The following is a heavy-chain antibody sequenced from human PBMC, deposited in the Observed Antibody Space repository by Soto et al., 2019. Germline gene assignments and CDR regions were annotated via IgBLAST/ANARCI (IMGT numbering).Heavy chain of an antibody. CDR1: GFTFSSYW. D-gene: IGHD3-10*01. CDR2: IKEDGSER. V-gene: IGHV3-7*04. CDR3: ARATGADKEDY. Sequence: EVQLVESGGGLVQPGGSLRLSCAASGFTFSSYWMSRVRQASGKGLEWVANIKEDGSERYYVDSVKGRFTISRDNAKNSLYLQMNSLRAEDTAVYYCARATGADKEDYWGQGTLVTVSS. J-gene: IGHJ4*02.